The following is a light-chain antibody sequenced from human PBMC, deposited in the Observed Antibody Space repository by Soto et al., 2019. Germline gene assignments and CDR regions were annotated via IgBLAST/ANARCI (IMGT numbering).Light chain of an antibody. Sequence: EIVLTQSPGTLSLSPGERATLSCRASQRVSSSYLAWYQQKPGQAPRLLIYGASSRATGIPDRFSGSGSGTDFTLTISRLEPEDFAVYYCQQYGRTFGQGTKVEIK. J-gene: IGKJ1*01. CDR2: GAS. CDR1: QRVSSSY. V-gene: IGKV3-20*01. CDR3: QQYGRT.